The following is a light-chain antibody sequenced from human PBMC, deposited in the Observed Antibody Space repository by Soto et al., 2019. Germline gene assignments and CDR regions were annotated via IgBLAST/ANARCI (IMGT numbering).Light chain of an antibody. CDR3: SSYTTSSTVV. Sequence: QSALTQPASVSGSPGQSTTISCTGTSSDVGGYNYVSWYQQHPGKAPKLTIYDVSNRPSGVSNRFSGSKSGNTASLTISGLQAEDEADYFCSSYTTSSTVVFGGGTKLTVL. J-gene: IGLJ2*01. CDR1: SSDVGGYNY. CDR2: DVS. V-gene: IGLV2-14*01.